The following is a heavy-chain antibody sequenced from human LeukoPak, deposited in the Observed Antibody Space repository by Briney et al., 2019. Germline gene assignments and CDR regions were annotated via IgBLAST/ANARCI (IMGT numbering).Heavy chain of an antibody. D-gene: IGHD6-19*01. CDR3: ARYSGGWPYYFDY. J-gene: IGHJ4*02. CDR1: GGSISSYY. Sequence: SETLSLTCTVSGGSISSYYWSWIRQPPGKGPEWIGYISDTGSTNYNPSLKSRVAISLDTPKNQFSLQPRSVTAADTAVYFCARYSGGWPYYFDYWGQGTLVTVSS. V-gene: IGHV4-59*08. CDR2: ISDTGST.